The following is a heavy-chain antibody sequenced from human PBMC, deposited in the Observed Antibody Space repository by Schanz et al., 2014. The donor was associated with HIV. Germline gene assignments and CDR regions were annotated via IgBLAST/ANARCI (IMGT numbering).Heavy chain of an antibody. CDR2: ISTTSTYI. CDR3: ARGTAEYCINGVCSGLDV. Sequence: QVQLVESGGTLVNPGSSLRLSCAASGFTFSGYYMSWIRQAPGKGLEWVSSISTTSTYIYYGDSWKGRFTVSRDNANNSLLLQMDSLRAEDSAVYYCARGTAEYCINGVCSGLDVWGQGTTVTVSS. D-gene: IGHD2-8*01. V-gene: IGHV3-11*06. CDR1: GFTFSGYY. J-gene: IGHJ6*02.